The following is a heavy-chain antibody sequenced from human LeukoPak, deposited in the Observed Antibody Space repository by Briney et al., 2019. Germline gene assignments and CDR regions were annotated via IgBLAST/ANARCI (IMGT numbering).Heavy chain of an antibody. CDR2: INQDGSEK. Sequence: GGSLRFSCAASGFTFSRYWMSWVRQAPGKGLEWVANINQDGSEKYYVDSVKGRFTISRDNAKNSLYLQMNSLRAEDTAVYYCASDRDYYDSSGYLFDYWGQGTLVTVSS. CDR3: ASDRDYYDSSGYLFDY. D-gene: IGHD3-22*01. V-gene: IGHV3-7*01. J-gene: IGHJ4*02. CDR1: GFTFSRYW.